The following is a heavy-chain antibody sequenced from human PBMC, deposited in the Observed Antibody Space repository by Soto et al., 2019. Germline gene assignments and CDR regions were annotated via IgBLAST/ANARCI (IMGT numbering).Heavy chain of an antibody. D-gene: IGHD2-2*01. CDR2: ISSSSSTI. V-gene: IGHV3-48*02. CDR1: GFTFSSYS. J-gene: IGHJ4*02. CDR3: AREDIGYCISTSCYPYFDY. Sequence: HPGGSLRLSCAASGFTFSSYSMNWVRQAPGKGLDWVSYISSSSSTIYYADSVKGRFTISRDNAKSSLYLQMNSLRDEDTAVYYCAREDIGYCISTSCYPYFDYWGQGTLVTVSS.